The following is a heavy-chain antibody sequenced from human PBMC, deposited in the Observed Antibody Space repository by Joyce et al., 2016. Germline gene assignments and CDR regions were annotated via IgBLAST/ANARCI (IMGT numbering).Heavy chain of an antibody. J-gene: IGHJ4*02. Sequence: EVQLVQSGAEVKKPGESLRISCKGSGYSFTSFWISWVRQMPGKGLECMSRIDPCDSYFNYSPSFQGHVIISVDKSNTSAYLQGSSLKASDTAIYYCARHADTSPFYFAHWGQGTLVTVSS. CDR3: ARHADTSPFYFAH. D-gene: IGHD5-18*01. CDR1: GYSFTSFW. CDR2: IDPCDSYF. V-gene: IGHV5-10-1*03.